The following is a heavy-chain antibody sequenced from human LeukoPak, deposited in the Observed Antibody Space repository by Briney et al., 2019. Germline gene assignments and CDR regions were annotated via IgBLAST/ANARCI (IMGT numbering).Heavy chain of an antibody. CDR3: ASGPITIFGAFDY. D-gene: IGHD3-3*01. V-gene: IGHV3-53*04. CDR2: IYSDGST. Sequence: GGSLRLSCAASGFIVSSNYMTWVRQAPGKGLEWVSVIYSDGSTYYADSVKGRFIISRHDSKNTLYLQMNSLRAEDTAVYYCASGPITIFGAFDYWGQGTLVTVSS. CDR1: GFIVSSNY. J-gene: IGHJ4*02.